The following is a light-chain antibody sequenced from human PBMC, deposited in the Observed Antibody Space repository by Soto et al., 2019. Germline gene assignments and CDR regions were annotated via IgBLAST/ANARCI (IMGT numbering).Light chain of an antibody. J-gene: IGLJ1*01. CDR1: SSNIGKGY. CDR2: DNT. Sequence: QSVLTQPPSVSAAPGQRVTISCAGSSSNIGKGYVSWYQQFPGAAPKLLIYDNTERPSGVSDRFSGSKSGTSATLAITGLQAEDEGHYYCQSYDKRLTAYVFGTGTKLTVL. CDR3: QSYDKRLTAYV. V-gene: IGLV1-51*01.